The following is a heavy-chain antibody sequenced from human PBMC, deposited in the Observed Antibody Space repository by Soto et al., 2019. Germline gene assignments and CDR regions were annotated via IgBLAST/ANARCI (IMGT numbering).Heavy chain of an antibody. Sequence: QVQLVESGGGVVQPGRSLRLSCVASGFTFNNYGMHWVRQAPGKGLEWVAVIRHDGSNKYYADSVKGRFTISRDNSKNTLYLQMNSLRAEDTAVYYCANLNDFWSGYDYWGQGTLVTVSS. J-gene: IGHJ4*02. CDR2: IRHDGSNK. CDR1: GFTFNNYG. V-gene: IGHV3-30*02. CDR3: ANLNDFWSGYDY. D-gene: IGHD3-3*01.